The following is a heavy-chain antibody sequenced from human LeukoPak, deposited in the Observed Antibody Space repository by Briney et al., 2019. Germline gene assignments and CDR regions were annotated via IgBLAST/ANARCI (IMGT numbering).Heavy chain of an antibody. Sequence: PGGSLRLSCAASGFTVSSNYMSWVRQAPGKGLEWVSVIYSGGSTYYADSVKGRFTISRDSSKNTLYLQMNSLRAEDTAVYYCARDRFGESFVDYWGQGTLVTVSS. D-gene: IGHD3-10*01. CDR2: IYSGGST. CDR3: ARDRFGESFVDY. J-gene: IGHJ4*02. CDR1: GFTVSSNY. V-gene: IGHV3-53*01.